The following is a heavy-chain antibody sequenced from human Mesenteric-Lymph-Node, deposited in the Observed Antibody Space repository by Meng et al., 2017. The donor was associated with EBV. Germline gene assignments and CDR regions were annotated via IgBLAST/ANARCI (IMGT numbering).Heavy chain of an antibody. CDR3: ARLMGGAYYFDY. Sequence: VQVSGMRVVTTCTIFPLSCGVCRGSISSSCYYWGRRHQATGKGLEWIESTYYSDTCHYIPSLMSRVTTSVETYQAQFSLKLSSVTAADTAVYYCARLMGGAYYFDYWGQGTLVTVSS. CDR1: RGSISSSCYY. D-gene: IGHD2-21*01. J-gene: IGHJ4*02. CDR2: TYYSDTC. V-gene: IGHV4-39*01.